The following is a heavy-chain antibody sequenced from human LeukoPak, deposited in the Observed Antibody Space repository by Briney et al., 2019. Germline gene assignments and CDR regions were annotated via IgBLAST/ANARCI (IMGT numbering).Heavy chain of an antibody. V-gene: IGHV3-30*04. J-gene: IGHJ5*02. CDR2: IAHDESNS. D-gene: IGHD6-19*01. CDR1: GFNFRDYA. Sequence: GGSLRLSCAASGFNFRDYAMHWVRQAPGKGLEWVTVIAHDESNSIYADTVKGRFTISRDNSKNTLYLLMNTLRPEDTAVYYCARELNSGWYSEVRFDPWGQGTLVTVSS. CDR3: ARELNSGWYSEVRFDP.